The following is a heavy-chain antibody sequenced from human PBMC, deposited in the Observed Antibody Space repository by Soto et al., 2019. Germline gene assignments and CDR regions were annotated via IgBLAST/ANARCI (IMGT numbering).Heavy chain of an antibody. CDR2: IGTAGDT. D-gene: IGHD6-19*01. J-gene: IGHJ4*02. Sequence: PGGSLRLSCAASGFTFSSYDMHWVRQATGKGLEWVSAIGTAGDTYYPGSVKGRFTISRENAKNSLYLQMNSLRAEDTAVYYCARARGGSGWYDYWGQGTLVTVSS. CDR3: ARARGGSGWYDY. V-gene: IGHV3-13*01. CDR1: GFTFSSYD.